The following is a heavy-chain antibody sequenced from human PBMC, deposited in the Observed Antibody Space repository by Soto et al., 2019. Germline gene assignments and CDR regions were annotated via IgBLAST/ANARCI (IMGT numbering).Heavy chain of an antibody. CDR2: IIPIFGTT. CDR1: GGTFTNYF. Sequence: VHLVQSGAEVRKPGSSVNVSCKASGGTFTNYFITWVRQAPGQGLEWMGGIIPIFGTTNYAQKFQGRLTMTADKPTPTAYMELTSLRFEDTAIYYCARVSYGDYGLDFWGQGTLVTVSS. D-gene: IGHD4-17*01. V-gene: IGHV1-69*06. CDR3: ARVSYGDYGLDF. J-gene: IGHJ4*02.